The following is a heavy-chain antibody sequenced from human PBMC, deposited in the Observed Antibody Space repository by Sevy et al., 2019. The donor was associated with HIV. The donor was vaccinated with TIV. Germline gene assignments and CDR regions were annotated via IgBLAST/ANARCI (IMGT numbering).Heavy chain of an antibody. D-gene: IGHD6-6*01. Sequence: GGSLRLSCAASGFISSTYGMHWVRQAPGKGLEWVALISFDGSKKYYADSVKGRFTISRDNSKNTLYLEMSSLRAEDTAVYYCAKDPSLQLLLDYWGQGTLVTVSS. V-gene: IGHV3-30*18. CDR2: ISFDGSKK. CDR1: GFISSTYG. J-gene: IGHJ4*02. CDR3: AKDPSLQLLLDY.